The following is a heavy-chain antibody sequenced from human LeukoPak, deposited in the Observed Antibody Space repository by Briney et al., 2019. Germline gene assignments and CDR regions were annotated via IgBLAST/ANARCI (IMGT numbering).Heavy chain of an antibody. CDR3: ARDQSIAAPTNWFDP. CDR1: GYTFTSYG. CDR2: ISAYNGNT. J-gene: IGHJ5*02. Sequence: GASVKVSCKASGYTFTSYGISWVRQAPGQGLEWMGWISAYNGNTNYAQKLQGRVTMTTDTSTSTAYMELRSLRSDDTAVYYCARDQSIAAPTNWFDPWGQGTLVTVSS. D-gene: IGHD6-6*01. V-gene: IGHV1-18*01.